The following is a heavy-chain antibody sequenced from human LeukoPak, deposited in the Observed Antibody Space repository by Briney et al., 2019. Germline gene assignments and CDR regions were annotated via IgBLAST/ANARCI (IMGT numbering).Heavy chain of an antibody. J-gene: IGHJ4*02. Sequence: KTGGSLRLSCAASGFTFSSYSMNWVRQAPGKGLEWVSSISSSSSYIYYADSVKGRFTISRDNAKNSLYLQMNSLRAEDTAVYYCARGKRFSVWGYFDYWGQGTLVTVSS. CDR3: ARGKRFSVWGYFDY. V-gene: IGHV3-21*01. D-gene: IGHD3-16*01. CDR2: ISSSSSYI. CDR1: GFTFSSYS.